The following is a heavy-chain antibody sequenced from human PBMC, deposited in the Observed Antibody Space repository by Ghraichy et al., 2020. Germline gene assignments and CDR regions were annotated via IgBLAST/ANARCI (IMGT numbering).Heavy chain of an antibody. CDR3: ARSGYSYATIQAVYYYYGMDV. CDR1: GFTFSSYA. Sequence: GGSLRLSCAASGFTFSSYAMSWVRQAPGKGLEWVSAISGSGGSTYYADSVKGRFTISRDNSKNTLYLQMNSLRAEDTAVYYCARSGYSYATIQAVYYYYGMDVWGQGTTVTVSS. CDR2: ISGSGGST. J-gene: IGHJ6*02. V-gene: IGHV3-23*01. D-gene: IGHD5-18*01.